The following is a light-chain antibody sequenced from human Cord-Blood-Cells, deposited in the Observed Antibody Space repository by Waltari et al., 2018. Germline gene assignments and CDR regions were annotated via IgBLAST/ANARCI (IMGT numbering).Light chain of an antibody. CDR2: EVS. CDR3: SSYTSSSTLV. Sequence: QSALTQPASVSGSPGQSITISCTGTSSGGGGYNYVSWYQQHPGKAPKLMIYEVSNRPSGVSNRFSGSKSGNTASLTISGLQAEDEADYYCSSYTSSSTLVFGGGTKLTVL. V-gene: IGLV2-14*01. CDR1: SSGGGGYNY. J-gene: IGLJ2*01.